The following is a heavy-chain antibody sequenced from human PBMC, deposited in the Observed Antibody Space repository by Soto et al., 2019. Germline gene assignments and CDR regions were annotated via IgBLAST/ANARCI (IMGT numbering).Heavy chain of an antibody. CDR2: IIAMFGTT. CDR3: ARAAREDTDLSAYYFDS. V-gene: IGHV1-69*01. CDR1: GGTFRTSS. D-gene: IGHD2-15*01. J-gene: IGHJ4*02. Sequence: HVQLVQSGAEVKKPGSSVRVSCKASGGTFRTSSFSWVRQAPGQGLEWMGGIIAMFGTTTYAPEFQGRLTITADESSHSVFMELSSLRPDDTAFYFCARAAREDTDLSAYYFDSWGQGSLVVVSS.